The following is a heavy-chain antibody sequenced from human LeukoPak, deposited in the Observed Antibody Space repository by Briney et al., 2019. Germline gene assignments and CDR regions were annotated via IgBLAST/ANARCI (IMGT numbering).Heavy chain of an antibody. CDR1: GGSFSGYY. J-gene: IGHJ4*02. CDR3: ARGLHYYGSGSYAPN. V-gene: IGHV4-34*01. Sequence: PSETLSLTCAVYGGSFSGYYWSWIRQPPGKGLEWIGEINRSGSTNYNPSLKSRVTISVDTSKNQFSLKLSSVTAADTAVYYCARGLHYYGSGSYAPNWGQGTLATVSS. D-gene: IGHD3-10*01. CDR2: INRSGST.